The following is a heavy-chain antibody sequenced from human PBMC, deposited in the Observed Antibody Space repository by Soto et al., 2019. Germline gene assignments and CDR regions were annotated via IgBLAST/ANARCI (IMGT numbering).Heavy chain of an antibody. CDR1: GFTFSSYA. Sequence: GGSLRLSCAASGFTFSSYAMHWVRPAPGKGLEWVAVISYDGSNKYYADSVKGRFTISRDNSKNTLYLQMNSLRAEDTAVYYCARTYYYGSGSYNYYYYYGMDVWGQGTTVTVSS. D-gene: IGHD3-10*01. J-gene: IGHJ6*02. CDR2: ISYDGSNK. V-gene: IGHV3-30-3*01. CDR3: ARTYYYGSGSYNYYYYYGMDV.